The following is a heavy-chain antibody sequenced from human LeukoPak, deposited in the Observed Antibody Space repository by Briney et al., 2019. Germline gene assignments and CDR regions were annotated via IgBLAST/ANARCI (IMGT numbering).Heavy chain of an antibody. J-gene: IGHJ6*02. CDR1: GFTFGDYA. D-gene: IGHD3-10*01. CDR2: IRSKAYGGTT. CDR3: TRDPPGSGSYYRYYYYGMDV. Sequence: GGSLRLSCTASGFTFGDYAMSWVRQAPGKGLEWVGFIRSKAYGGTTEYAASVKGRFTISRDDSKSIAYLQMNSLKTEDTAVYYCTRDPPGSGSYYRYYYYGMDVWGQGTTVTVSS. V-gene: IGHV3-49*04.